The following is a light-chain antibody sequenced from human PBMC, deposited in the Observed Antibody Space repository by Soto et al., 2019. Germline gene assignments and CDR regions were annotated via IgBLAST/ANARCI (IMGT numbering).Light chain of an antibody. CDR1: QPVSSNF. V-gene: IGKV3-20*01. CDR2: GAS. J-gene: IGKJ5*01. CDR3: QQYGSSPIT. Sequence: ELVLTQSPGTLSLSPGESAALSCRASQPVSSNFLAWYQQKPGQAPRLLIYGASTRATDVPDRFSGSGSGTDFTLTISRLEPEDFAVYYCQQYGSSPITFGQGTRLEIK.